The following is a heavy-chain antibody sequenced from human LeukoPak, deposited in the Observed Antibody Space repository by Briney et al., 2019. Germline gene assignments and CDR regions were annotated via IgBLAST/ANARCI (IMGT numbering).Heavy chain of an antibody. CDR2: ISGSGGST. D-gene: IGHD3-22*01. J-gene: IGHJ4*02. V-gene: IGHV3-23*01. Sequence: GGSLRLSCAASGFTFSSYAMSWVRQAPGKGLEWVSAISGSGGSTYYADSVKGWFTISRDNSKNTLYLQMNSLRAEDTAVYYCAKEGGGYYDSSRYYFDYWGQGTLVTVSS. CDR1: GFTFSSYA. CDR3: AKEGGGYYDSSRYYFDY.